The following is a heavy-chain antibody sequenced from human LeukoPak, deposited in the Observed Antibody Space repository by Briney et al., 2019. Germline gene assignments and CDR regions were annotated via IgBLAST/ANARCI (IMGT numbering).Heavy chain of an antibody. Sequence: SETLSLTCTVSGGSINSHYWSWVRQPPGKGLQWIGDIYYSERTNYNPSLRSRVTISVDTSKNQLSLKLTSVLAADTAMYYCVRRDNTGWNYFDHWGQGILVTVSS. J-gene: IGHJ4*02. V-gene: IGHV4-59*08. CDR2: IYYSERT. CDR3: VRRDNTGWNYFDH. CDR1: GGSINSHY. D-gene: IGHD6-19*01.